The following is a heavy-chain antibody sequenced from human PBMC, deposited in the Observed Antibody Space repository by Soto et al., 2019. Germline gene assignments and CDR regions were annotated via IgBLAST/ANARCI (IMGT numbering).Heavy chain of an antibody. CDR3: AHKGPEDWPLDY. V-gene: IGHV2-5*02. D-gene: IGHD3-9*01. Sequence: QITLKESGPTLERPTQTLTLPCAFSGFSLSTSGVGVGWIRQPPGKALEWLAVIYWDDSKHYSPSLRSRLTITKDTSKNQVVLTMTNMDPMDTGTYYCAHKGPEDWPLDYWGQGTLVTVSS. J-gene: IGHJ4*02. CDR1: GFSLSTSGVG. CDR2: IYWDDSK.